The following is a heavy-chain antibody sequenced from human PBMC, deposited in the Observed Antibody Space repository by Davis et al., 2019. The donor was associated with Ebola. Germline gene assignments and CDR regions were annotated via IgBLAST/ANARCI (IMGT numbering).Heavy chain of an antibody. Sequence: PGGSLRLSCAASGFTFSSYGMHWVRQAPGKGLEWVAVIWYDGSNKYYADSVKGRFTISRDNAKNSLYLQMNSLRAEDTAVYYCARGATIFGVALADYWGQGTLVTVSS. CDR3: ARGATIFGVALADY. CDR2: IWYDGSNK. CDR1: GFTFSSYG. D-gene: IGHD3-3*01. J-gene: IGHJ4*02. V-gene: IGHV3-33*01.